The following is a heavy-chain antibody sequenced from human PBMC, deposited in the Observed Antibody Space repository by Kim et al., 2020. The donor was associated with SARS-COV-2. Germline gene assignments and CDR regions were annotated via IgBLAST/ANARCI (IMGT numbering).Heavy chain of an antibody. J-gene: IGHJ3*02. CDR3: ARESLDDYESSGPPIGAFDI. CDR2: IWYDGSNK. CDR1: GFTFSSYG. D-gene: IGHD3-22*01. Sequence: GGSLRLSCAASGFTFSSYGMHWVRQAPGKGLEWVAVIWYDGSNKYYADSVKGRFTISRDNSKNTLYLQMNSLRAEDTAVYYCARESLDDYESSGPPIGAFDIWGQGTMVTVSS. V-gene: IGHV3-33*01.